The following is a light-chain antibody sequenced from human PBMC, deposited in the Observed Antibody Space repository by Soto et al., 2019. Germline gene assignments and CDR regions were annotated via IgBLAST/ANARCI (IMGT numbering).Light chain of an antibody. Sequence: QLVLTQSPSASASLGASVKLTCSLNSGLSSYTIAWHQQQPGKGPRFLMKVNSDGSHVKGDVIPDRFSGSSSGAERYLTISSLQSEDEADYFCQTWGTGVRVFGGGTQLTVL. J-gene: IGLJ2*01. CDR2: VNSDGSH. CDR3: QTWGTGVRV. CDR1: SGLSSYT. V-gene: IGLV4-69*01.